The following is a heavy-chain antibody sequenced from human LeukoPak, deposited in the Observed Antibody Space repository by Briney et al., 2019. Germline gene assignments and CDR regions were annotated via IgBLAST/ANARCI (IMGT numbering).Heavy chain of an antibody. CDR2: ICPSGGIT. J-gene: IGHJ1*01. D-gene: IGHD3-16*01. V-gene: IGHV3-23*01. CDR1: VFTFSSHG. Sequence: PVGSLRLSCAASVFTFSSHGMNWVRQGPGKGLEWVSRICPSGGITYHTDSVKGRFTIYRDNSKNTVSLQMNSLRGEAMAVYYCAKDAAWGRYKDWGQGTLVTVSS. CDR3: AKDAAWGRYKD.